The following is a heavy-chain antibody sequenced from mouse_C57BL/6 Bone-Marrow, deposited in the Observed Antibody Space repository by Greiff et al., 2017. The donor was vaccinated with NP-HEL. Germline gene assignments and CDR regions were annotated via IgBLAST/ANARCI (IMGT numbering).Heavy chain of an antibody. CDR2: INPNYGTT. Sequence: VQLQQSGPELVKPGASVKISCKASGYSFTDYNMNWVKQSTGKSLEWIGVINPNYGTTSYNQKFKGKATLTVDQSSSTAYMQLNSLTSEDSAVCYGERSSVVDDSDSMDYWGQGTSVTVSS. CDR1: GYSFTDYN. J-gene: IGHJ4*01. D-gene: IGHD1-1*01. CDR3: ERSSVVDDSDSMDY. V-gene: IGHV1-39*01.